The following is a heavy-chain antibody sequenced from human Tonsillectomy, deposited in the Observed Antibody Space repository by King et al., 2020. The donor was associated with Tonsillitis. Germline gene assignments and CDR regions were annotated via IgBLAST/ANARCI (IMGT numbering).Heavy chain of an antibody. Sequence: VQLVESGGGVVQPGRSLRLSCAASGFTFSSYGMHWVRQAPGKGLEWVAVIWYDGSNKYYADSVKGRFTISRDNSKYTLFLQMNSLRADDTAVYYCAREAYNCNGVNYWGQGTLVTVSS. J-gene: IGHJ4*02. CDR1: GFTFSSYG. CDR3: AREAYNCNGVNY. CDR2: IWYDGSNK. D-gene: IGHD1-20*01. V-gene: IGHV3-33*01.